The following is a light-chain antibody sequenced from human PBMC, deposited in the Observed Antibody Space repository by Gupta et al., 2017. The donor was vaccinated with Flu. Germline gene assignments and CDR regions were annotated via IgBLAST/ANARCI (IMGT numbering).Light chain of an antibody. CDR3: QSYDSSRGGSYV. CDR2: GDK. Sequence: ISWTGTSSNLGAQDSVHWYQQLPGAAPKLLVSGDKYRPSGLPDCLSGSSSGSSASLAITGLRTEDEDEYYCQSYDSSRGGSYVFGAGTKVTVL. CDR1: SSNLGAQDS. V-gene: IGLV1-40*01. J-gene: IGLJ1*01.